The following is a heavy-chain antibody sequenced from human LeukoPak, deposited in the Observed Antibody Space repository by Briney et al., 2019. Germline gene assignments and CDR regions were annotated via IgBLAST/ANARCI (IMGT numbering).Heavy chain of an antibody. D-gene: IGHD4-23*01. CDR3: AKDRKPPLTTVVALWWFDP. J-gene: IGHJ5*02. CDR1: GFTFSSYG. CDR2: IRYDGSNK. Sequence: GGSLRLSCAASGFTFSSYGMHWVRQAPGKGLEWVAFIRYDGSNKYYADSVKGRFTISRDNSKNTLYLQMNSLRAEDTAVYYCAKDRKPPLTTVVALWWFDPWGQGTLVTVSS. V-gene: IGHV3-30*02.